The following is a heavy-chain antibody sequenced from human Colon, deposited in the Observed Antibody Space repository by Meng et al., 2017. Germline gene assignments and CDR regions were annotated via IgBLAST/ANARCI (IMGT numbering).Heavy chain of an antibody. D-gene: IGHD3-22*01. CDR3: ARVTYDDSRGYYGTDY. V-gene: IGHV4-4*02. J-gene: IGHJ4*02. CDR1: GDSIPSTKW. Sequence: VRLQESGPGLVKPSETLSLTCAVSGDSIPSTKWWNWVRQPPGKRLEWIGEIHHSETTNYNPSLESRVTISIDNSKNQFSLKLDSVTAADTAVYYCARVTYDDSRGYYGTDYWGQGTLVTVSS. CDR2: IHHSETT.